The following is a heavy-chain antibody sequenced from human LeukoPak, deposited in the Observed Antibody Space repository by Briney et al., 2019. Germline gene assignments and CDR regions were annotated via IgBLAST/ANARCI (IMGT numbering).Heavy chain of an antibody. CDR3: ARVTEQELLWFDP. CDR2: IIPIFGTA. CDR1: GGTFSSYA. Sequence: GASVKVSCKASGGTFSSYAISWVRQAPGQGLEWMGGIIPIFGTANYAQKFQGRVTITADESTSTAYMELSSLRSEDTAVYYCARVTEQELLWFDPWGQGTLVTVSS. V-gene: IGHV1-69*13. D-gene: IGHD1-7*01. J-gene: IGHJ5*02.